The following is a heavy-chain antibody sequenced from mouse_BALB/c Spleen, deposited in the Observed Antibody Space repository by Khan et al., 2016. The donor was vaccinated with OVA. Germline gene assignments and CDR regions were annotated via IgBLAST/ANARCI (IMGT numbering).Heavy chain of an antibody. CDR3: ARRDYYAYYWFFDV. CDR1: GYTFTEYT. Sequence: VQLQQSGPELVKPGASVKISCKTSGYTFTEYTMHWVKQSHGKSLEWLGGFNPNNGGTSYNQKFKGKATLTVDKSSSTAYMELRSLTSEDSAVYYCARRDYYAYYWFFDVWGAGTTVTGSS. V-gene: IGHV1-18*01. J-gene: IGHJ1*01. D-gene: IGHD1-2*01. CDR2: FNPNNGGT.